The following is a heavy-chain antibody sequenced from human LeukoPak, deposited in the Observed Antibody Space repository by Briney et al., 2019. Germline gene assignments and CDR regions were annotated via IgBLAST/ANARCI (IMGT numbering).Heavy chain of an antibody. Sequence: PGGSLRLTCAASGFTFSSYSMNWVRQAPGKGLEWVSSISSSSSYIYYADSVKGRFTISRDNAKNSLYLQMNSLRAEDTAVYYCARGGLRSTTGDYWGQGTLHTVSS. D-gene: IGHD4-17*01. CDR2: ISSSSSYI. CDR1: GFTFSSYS. J-gene: IGHJ4*02. V-gene: IGHV3-21*01. CDR3: ARGGLRSTTGDY.